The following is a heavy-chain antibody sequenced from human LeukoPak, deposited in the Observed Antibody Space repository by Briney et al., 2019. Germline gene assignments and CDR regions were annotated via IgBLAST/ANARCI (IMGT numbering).Heavy chain of an antibody. CDR1: GDSIGSSSYY. CDR2: MYYSGSG. V-gene: IGHV4-39*01. Sequence: PSETLSLTCTISGDSIGSSSYYWGWIRQAPGKGLEWIGSMYYSGSGSDSPSLKSRVTISLDTSNNRFSLKLNSVTAADTAVSYCATPTYYYSYLAVWGKGTTVTVSS. CDR3: ATPTYYYSYLAV. J-gene: IGHJ6*03.